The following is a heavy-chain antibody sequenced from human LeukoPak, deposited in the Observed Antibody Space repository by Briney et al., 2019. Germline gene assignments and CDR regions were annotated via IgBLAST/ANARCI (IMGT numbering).Heavy chain of an antibody. CDR2: INGGNDDT. V-gene: IGHV1-3*01. Sequence: VASVKVSCKASGYTFTNYAMHWVRQAPGQRLEWMGWINGGNDDTRYSQKFQGRVTITRDTSASTAYMELSSLRSEDTAVYYCARPGSGDPTTPYYFDYWGQGTLVTVSS. CDR1: GYTFTNYA. J-gene: IGHJ4*02. CDR3: ARPGSGDPTTPYYFDY. D-gene: IGHD1-26*01.